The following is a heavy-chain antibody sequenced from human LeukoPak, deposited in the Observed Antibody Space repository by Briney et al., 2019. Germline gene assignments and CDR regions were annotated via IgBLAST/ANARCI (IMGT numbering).Heavy chain of an antibody. D-gene: IGHD1-14*01. CDR3: AREGNTRVGIFRNGGFDY. CDR2: ISYDGSNK. J-gene: IGHJ4*02. Sequence: GGSLRLSCAASGFTFSSYAMHWVRQAPGKGREWVAVISYDGSNKYYADSVKGRFTISRDNSKNTLYLQMNSLRAEDTAVYYCAREGNTRVGIFRNGGFDYWGQGTLVTVSS. V-gene: IGHV3-30*01. CDR1: GFTFSSYA.